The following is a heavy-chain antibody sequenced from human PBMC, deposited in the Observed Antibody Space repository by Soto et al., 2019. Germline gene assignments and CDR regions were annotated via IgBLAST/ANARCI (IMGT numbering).Heavy chain of an antibody. V-gene: IGHV4-59*08. Sequence: QVQLQESGPGLVKPSETLSLTCTVSGGSISSYYWSWIRQPPGKGLEWIGYIYYSGSTNYNPSLKSRVTISVDTSKNQFSLKLSSVTAADTAVYYCARHDYDFWSGYSRNYYYYYMDVWGKGTTVTVSS. CDR2: IYYSGST. D-gene: IGHD3-3*01. J-gene: IGHJ6*03. CDR3: ARHDYDFWSGYSRNYYYYYMDV. CDR1: GGSISSYY.